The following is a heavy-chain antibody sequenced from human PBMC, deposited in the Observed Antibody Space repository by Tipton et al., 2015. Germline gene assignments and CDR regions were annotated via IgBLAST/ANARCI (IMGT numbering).Heavy chain of an antibody. CDR3: ARRLPYFEWSKVYYFDY. Sequence: QLVQSGAELKKPGESLKISCKGTGYKFTPYWIGWVRQKPDKGLDWIGVIYPGDSETKYRPSFQGQVTISADKSTSTAYLQWSSLKASDTAVYYCARRLPYFEWSKVYYFDYWRQGSPVTVSP. CDR1: GYKFTPYW. CDR2: IYPGDSET. D-gene: IGHD3-9*01. J-gene: IGHJ4*02. V-gene: IGHV5-51*01.